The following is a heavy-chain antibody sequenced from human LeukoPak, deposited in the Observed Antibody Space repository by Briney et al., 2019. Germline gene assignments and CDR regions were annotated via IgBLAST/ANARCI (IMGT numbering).Heavy chain of an antibody. CDR1: GGSFSGYY. CDR2: INHSGGA. CDR3: ARGQGTVTTH. D-gene: IGHD4-17*01. Sequence: SETLSLTCAVSGGSFSGYYWTWIRQPPGKGLEWIGEINHSGGANYNPSLKSRATISLDTSKNQFSLKLSSVTAADTALYYCARGQGTVTTHWGQGTLVTVSS. V-gene: IGHV4-34*01. J-gene: IGHJ4*02.